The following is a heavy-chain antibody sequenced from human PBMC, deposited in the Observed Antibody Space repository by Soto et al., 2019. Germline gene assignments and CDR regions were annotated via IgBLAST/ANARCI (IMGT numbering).Heavy chain of an antibody. V-gene: IGHV1-46*01. CDR3: ARQYCSGGSCYTLDY. CDR2: INPSGGST. D-gene: IGHD2-15*01. CDR1: GYTFTSYY. J-gene: IGHJ4*02. Sequence: QVRLVQSGAEVKKPGASVKVSCKASGYTFTSYYMHWVRQAPGQGLEWMGIINPSGGSTSYAQKCQGRVTMTRDTSTSTVYMELSSRRSEDTAVYYCARQYCSGGSCYTLDYWGQGTLVTVSS.